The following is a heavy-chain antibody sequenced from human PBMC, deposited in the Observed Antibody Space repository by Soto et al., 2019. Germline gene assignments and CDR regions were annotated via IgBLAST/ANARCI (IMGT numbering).Heavy chain of an antibody. CDR2: IYYSGST. CDR3: ARDGDYFGSGSPPLLSR. D-gene: IGHD3-10*01. V-gene: IGHV4-30-4*01. J-gene: IGHJ4*02. Sequence: PSETLSLTCTVSGASISGGDYYWTWIRQPPGKGLEWMGHIYYSGSTSYNPSLKSRLTISIDTSKNQFSLKLTSVTAAGTAVYYCARDGDYFGSGSPPLLSRWGQGTLVTVSS. CDR1: GASISGGDYY.